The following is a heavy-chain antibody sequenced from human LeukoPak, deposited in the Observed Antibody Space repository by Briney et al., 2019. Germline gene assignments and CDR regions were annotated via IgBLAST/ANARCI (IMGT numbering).Heavy chain of an antibody. CDR2: IHSGGNT. D-gene: IGHD2/OR15-2a*01. Sequence: GGSLRLSCVASGFIVSRNYMNWVRQSPGKGLEWLSVIHSGGNTYYADSVKGRFTISRDNSNNTVSLQMNDLRAEDTAVYYCASNPPFYDGDFNYWGQGTLVTVSS. J-gene: IGHJ4*02. CDR3: ASNPPFYDGDFNY. V-gene: IGHV3-66*02. CDR1: GFIVSRNY.